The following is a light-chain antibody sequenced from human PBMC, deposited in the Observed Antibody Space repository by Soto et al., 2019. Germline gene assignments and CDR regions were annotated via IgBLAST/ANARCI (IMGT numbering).Light chain of an antibody. CDR2: AAS. J-gene: IGKJ1*01. V-gene: IGKV1-5*03. CDR3: QQYNTYPWT. CDR1: QSIGSW. Sequence: DIQMTQSPSTLSDSVGDRVIITCRASQSIGSWWAWYRQQPGKVPNLLIYAASTFQSGVPSRFSGSGSGAEFTPTISSLQPEDFATYYCQQYNTYPWTFGQGTKVDIK.